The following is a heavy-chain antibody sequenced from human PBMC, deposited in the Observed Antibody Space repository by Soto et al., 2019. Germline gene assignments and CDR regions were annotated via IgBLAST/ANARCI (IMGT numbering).Heavy chain of an antibody. CDR1: GGSISSYY. D-gene: IGHD3-22*01. J-gene: IGHJ5*02. CDR2: IYYSGST. Sequence: PSETLSLTCTVSGGSISSYYWSWIRQPPGKGLEWIGYIYYSGSTNYNPSLKSRVTISVDTSKNQFSLKLSSVTAADTAVYYCARESRLWYYYDSSGYYPNWFDPWGQGTLVTVSS. CDR3: ARESRLWYYYDSSGYYPNWFDP. V-gene: IGHV4-59*01.